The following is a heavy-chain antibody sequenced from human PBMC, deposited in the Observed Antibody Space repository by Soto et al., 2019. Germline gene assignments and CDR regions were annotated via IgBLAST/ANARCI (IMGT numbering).Heavy chain of an antibody. CDR3: ARERVVLVRFAVRVWDEYQYYGLDV. CDR1: DESFNDDS. J-gene: IGHJ6*01. D-gene: IGHD3-3*01. V-gene: IGHV4-34*01. CDR2: VSHSGGT. Sequence: SENPYLTSDIYDESFNDDSWSWIRQPPGKGLEWIGKVSHSGGTSYNPSLRIRVTLSADTSKNQFSLRLSSVTAADTAVYYCARERVVLVRFAVRVWDEYQYYGLDVCVQVSTVT.